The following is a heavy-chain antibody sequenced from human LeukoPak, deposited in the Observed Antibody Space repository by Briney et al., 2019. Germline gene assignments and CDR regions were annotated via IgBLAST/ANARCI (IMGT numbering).Heavy chain of an antibody. Sequence: GGSLRLSCAASGFTFSSYSMNWVRQAPGKGLEWVSSISSSSSYIYYADSVKGRFSISRDNAKNSLYLQMNSLRAEDTAVYYCARADGYNHIKRGAFDIWGQGTMVTVSS. CDR3: ARADGYNHIKRGAFDI. V-gene: IGHV3-21*01. D-gene: IGHD5-24*01. CDR1: GFTFSSYS. CDR2: ISSSSSYI. J-gene: IGHJ3*02.